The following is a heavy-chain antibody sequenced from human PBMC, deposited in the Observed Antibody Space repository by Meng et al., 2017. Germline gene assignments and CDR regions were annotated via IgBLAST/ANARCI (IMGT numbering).Heavy chain of an antibody. Sequence: SVKVSCKASGGTFSSYAISWVRQAPGQGLEWMGGIIPIFGTANYAQKFQGRVTITADESTSTAYMELSSLRSEDTAVYYCARDIYGDYLSGYAFDIWGQGTMVTVSS. J-gene: IGHJ3*02. V-gene: IGHV1-69*13. D-gene: IGHD4-17*01. CDR1: GGTFSSYA. CDR3: ARDIYGDYLSGYAFDI. CDR2: IIPIFGTA.